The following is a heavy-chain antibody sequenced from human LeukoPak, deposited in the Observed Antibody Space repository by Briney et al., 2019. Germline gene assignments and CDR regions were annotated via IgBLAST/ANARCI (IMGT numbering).Heavy chain of an antibody. CDR1: GYTFTSYG. V-gene: IGHV1-18*01. CDR2: ISAYNGNT. D-gene: IGHD4-17*01. Sequence: GASVTVSCKASGYTFTSYGISWVRQAPGQGLEWMGWISAYNGNTNYAQKLQGRVTMTTDTSTSTAYMELRSLRSDDTAVYYCARVTYGLDYYYYMDGWGKGTTVTVSS. J-gene: IGHJ6*03. CDR3: ARVTYGLDYYYYMDG.